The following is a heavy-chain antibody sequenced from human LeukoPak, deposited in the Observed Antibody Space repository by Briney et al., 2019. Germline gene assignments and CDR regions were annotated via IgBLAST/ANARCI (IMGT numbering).Heavy chain of an antibody. CDR2: IYPGDSDT. CDR3: AREPQYCSSTSCKQFENDY. Sequence: GESLKISCKGSGYSFTSYWIGWVRQMPGKGLEWMGIIYPGDSDTRYSPSFQGQVTISADKSISTAYLQWSSLKASDAAMYYCAREPQYCSSTSCKQFENDYRGQGTLVTVSS. V-gene: IGHV5-51*01. D-gene: IGHD2-2*01. CDR1: GYSFTSYW. J-gene: IGHJ4*02.